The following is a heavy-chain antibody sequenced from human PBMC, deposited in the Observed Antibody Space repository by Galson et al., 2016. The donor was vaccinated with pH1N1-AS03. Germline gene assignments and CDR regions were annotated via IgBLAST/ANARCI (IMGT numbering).Heavy chain of an antibody. Sequence: SETLSLTCTVSGGSINSYYWSWFRQPSGKGLEWIGQIYYNGDTLYNPSLRGRVTISLDTSMTQFSLRLSSVTAADMAVYYCGRHLRSSYSMDVWGQGTTVTVSS. D-gene: IGHD2-15*01. V-gene: IGHV4-59*08. CDR1: GGSINSYY. J-gene: IGHJ6*02. CDR2: IYYNGDT. CDR3: GRHLRSSYSMDV.